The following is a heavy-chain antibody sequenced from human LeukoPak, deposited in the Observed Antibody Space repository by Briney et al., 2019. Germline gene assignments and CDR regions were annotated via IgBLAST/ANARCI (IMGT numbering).Heavy chain of an antibody. CDR2: IIPILGIT. V-gene: IGHV1-69*02. CDR3: GRANPHTPHYDSSGYIDC. D-gene: IGHD3-22*01. CDR1: GDTSGSYT. Sequence: SVKVSCKASGDTSGSYTITWVRQAPGQGLEWMGRIIPILGITNYAQKLQGRLTITADKSTNTAYMELSNLKSEDTAVYYCGRANPHTPHYDSSGYIDCWGQGTLITISS. J-gene: IGHJ4*02.